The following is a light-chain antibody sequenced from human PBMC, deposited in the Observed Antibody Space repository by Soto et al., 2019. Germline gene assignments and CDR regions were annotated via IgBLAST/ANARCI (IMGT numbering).Light chain of an antibody. CDR2: GAS. V-gene: IGKV3-20*01. CDR3: QQYDSSPWS. Sequence: DTMLTQSPGTLALSPGEGATLSCRASQSLSGRYLAWYQQKPGQAPRLLIYGASTRATGIPDRFSGSGSGTDVSLTRSRLEAEECAVYYFQQYDSSPWSFGQATKVDIK. J-gene: IGKJ1*01. CDR1: QSLSGRY.